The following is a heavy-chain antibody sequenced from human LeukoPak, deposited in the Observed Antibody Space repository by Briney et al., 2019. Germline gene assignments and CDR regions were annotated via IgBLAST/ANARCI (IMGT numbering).Heavy chain of an antibody. D-gene: IGHD3-10*01. Sequence: PGRSLRLSCAASGFTFSSYGMHWVRQAPGKGLEWVAVISYDGSNKYYADSVKGRSTISRDNSKNTLYLQMNSLRAEDTAVYYCARSVLLWFGESPPYTFDYWGQGTLVTVSS. V-gene: IGHV3-30*03. J-gene: IGHJ4*02. CDR3: ARSVLLWFGESPPYTFDY. CDR2: ISYDGSNK. CDR1: GFTFSSYG.